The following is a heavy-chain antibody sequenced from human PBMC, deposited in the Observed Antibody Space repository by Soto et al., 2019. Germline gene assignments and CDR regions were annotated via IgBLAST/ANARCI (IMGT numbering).Heavy chain of an antibody. V-gene: IGHV3-74*01. CDR3: AKSISGAFDY. CDR1: GFTFSSYW. Sequence: GGSLRLSCAASGFTFSSYWMHWVRQAPGKGLVWVARINNEGTHTIYADSVRGRFTISRDNAKNTVFLETSFLRADDTAVYYCAKSISGAFDYWGQGTLVTVSS. J-gene: IGHJ4*02. D-gene: IGHD1-26*01. CDR2: INNEGTHT.